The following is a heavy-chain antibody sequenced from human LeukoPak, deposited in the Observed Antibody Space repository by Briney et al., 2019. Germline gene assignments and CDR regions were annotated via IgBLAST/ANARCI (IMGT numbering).Heavy chain of an antibody. Sequence: ASVKVSCKASGYTFTSYDINWVRQATGQGLEWMGWMDPNGGNTGYAQKFQGRVTITRNTSISTAYMELSSLRSEDTAVYYCARGYCSSTSCKGGWFDPWGQGTLVTVSS. J-gene: IGHJ5*02. CDR1: GYTFTSYD. CDR2: MDPNGGNT. D-gene: IGHD2-2*01. CDR3: ARGYCSSTSCKGGWFDP. V-gene: IGHV1-8*03.